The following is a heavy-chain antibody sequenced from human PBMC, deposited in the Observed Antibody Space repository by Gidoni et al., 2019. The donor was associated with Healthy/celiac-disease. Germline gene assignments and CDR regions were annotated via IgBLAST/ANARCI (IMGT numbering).Heavy chain of an antibody. Sequence: QVQLVQSGAEVKKPGASVKVSCKASGSSFTSYDINWVRQATGQGLEWMGWMNPNSGNTGYAQKFQGRVTMTRNTSISTAYMELSSLRSEDTAVYYCARARTISKNYYYYYMDVWGKGTTVTVSS. CDR2: MNPNSGNT. V-gene: IGHV1-8*01. J-gene: IGHJ6*03. CDR1: GSSFTSYD. D-gene: IGHD3-3*01. CDR3: ARARTISKNYYYYYMDV.